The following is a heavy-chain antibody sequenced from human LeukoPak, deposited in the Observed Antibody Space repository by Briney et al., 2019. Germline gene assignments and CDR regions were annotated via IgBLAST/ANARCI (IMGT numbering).Heavy chain of an antibody. CDR2: ISSSSSYI. Sequence: GESLKISCAASGFTFRSYSMTWVRQAPGKGLEWVSSISSSSSYISYADSLKGRFTVSRDNAKNSLYLQMNGLRAEDTAVYYCVRHLSGIAQPFFDYWGQGTLVTVSS. V-gene: IGHV3-21*01. CDR3: VRHLSGIAQPFFDY. J-gene: IGHJ4*02. D-gene: IGHD1-26*01. CDR1: GFTFRSYS.